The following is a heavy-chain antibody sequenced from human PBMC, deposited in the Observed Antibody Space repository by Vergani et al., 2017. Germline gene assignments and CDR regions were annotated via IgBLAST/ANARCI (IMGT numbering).Heavy chain of an antibody. Sequence: EVQLVESGGGLVQPGGSLKLSCAASGFTFSGSAMHWVRQASGKGLEWVGRIRSKANSYATAYAASVKGRFTISRDDSKNTAYLQMNSLRAEDTAVYYCARQDYYGMDVWGQGTTVTVSS. CDR1: GFTFSGSA. J-gene: IGHJ6*02. V-gene: IGHV3-73*02. CDR2: IRSKANSYAT. CDR3: ARQDYYGMDV.